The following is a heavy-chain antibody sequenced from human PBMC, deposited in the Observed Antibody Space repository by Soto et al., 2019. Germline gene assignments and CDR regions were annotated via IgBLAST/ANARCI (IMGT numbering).Heavy chain of an antibody. D-gene: IGHD1-26*01. CDR2: ISAYNGNT. CDR3: ARDYVVGATIWFDP. CDR1: GYTFSSYG. J-gene: IGHJ5*02. V-gene: IGHV1-18*01. Sequence: GTSVKVSCKASGYTFSSYGITWVRQAPGQRLEWMGWISAYNGNTNYAQKLQGRVTMTTDTSTSTAYMELRSLRSDDTAVYYCARDYVVGATIWFDPWGQGTLVTVSS.